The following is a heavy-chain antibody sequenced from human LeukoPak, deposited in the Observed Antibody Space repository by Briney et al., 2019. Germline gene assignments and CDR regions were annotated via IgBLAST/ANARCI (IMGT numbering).Heavy chain of an antibody. CDR1: GGSISSYY. D-gene: IGHD6-6*01. Sequence: SETLSLTCTVSGGSISSYYWSWIRQPPGKGLEWIGYIYYSGSTNYNPSLKSRVTISVDTSKNQFSLKLSSVTAADTAVYYCARVFISSSIDYWGQGTLVTVSS. CDR2: IYYSGST. CDR3: ARVFISSSIDY. J-gene: IGHJ4*02. V-gene: IGHV4-59*12.